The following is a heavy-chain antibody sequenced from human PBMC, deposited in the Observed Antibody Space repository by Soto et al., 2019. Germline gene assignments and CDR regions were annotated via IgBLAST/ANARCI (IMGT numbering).Heavy chain of an antibody. Sequence: QVQLVESGGGLVKPGGSLRLSCAASGFTFSDYYMTWIRQAPGKGLEWVSYISSSSSYTNYAGSVKGRFTISRDNSKNSLYLRMNSMRAEDTAVYYCARGGLRSGGLYYGMDVWGQGTTVTVSS. CDR3: ARGGLRSGGLYYGMDV. CDR2: ISSSSSYT. D-gene: IGHD4-17*01. J-gene: IGHJ6*02. V-gene: IGHV3-11*05. CDR1: GFTFSDYY.